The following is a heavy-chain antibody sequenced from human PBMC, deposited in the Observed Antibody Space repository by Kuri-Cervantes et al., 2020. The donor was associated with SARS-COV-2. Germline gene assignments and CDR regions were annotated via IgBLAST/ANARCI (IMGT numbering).Heavy chain of an antibody. Sequence: SVKVSCKDSGVSFSSFSINWVRQAPGRGLEWMGRIIPTLGVTHYAPSLRGRATFTADKSTTTVYMELTSLTSDDTAVYYCTRDTPEAGASATRWGQYFQHWGQGTLVTVSS. V-gene: IGHV1-69*04. CDR3: TRDTPEAGASATRWGQYFQH. CDR1: GVSFSSFS. CDR2: IIPTLGVT. J-gene: IGHJ1*01. D-gene: IGHD2-15*01.